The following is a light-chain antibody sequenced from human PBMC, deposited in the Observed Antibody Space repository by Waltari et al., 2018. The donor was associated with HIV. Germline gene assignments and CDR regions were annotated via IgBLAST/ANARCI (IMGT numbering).Light chain of an antibody. CDR3: KSYDSSLRNYV. J-gene: IGLJ1*01. Sequence: QSLLTHPPSLSGAPGQRVPISCTRISSNIVAGCDANWYQQLPGTAPKLLMYDTYKRPSGVPDRFSGSKSGHSASLVITGLQPEDEADYYCKSYDSSLRNYVFGTGTKVTFI. CDR1: SSNIVAGCD. CDR2: DTY. V-gene: IGLV1-40*01.